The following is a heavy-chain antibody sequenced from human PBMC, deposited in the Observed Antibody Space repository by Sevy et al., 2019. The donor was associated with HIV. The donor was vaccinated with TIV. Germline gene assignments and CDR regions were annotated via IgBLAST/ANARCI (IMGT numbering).Heavy chain of an antibody. D-gene: IGHD3-22*01. CDR3: TTDYGYYNSSGFNPYYFDH. V-gene: IGHV3-15*01. J-gene: IGHJ4*02. CDR1: GFSFNNAW. CDR2: IKTNTDGGTA. Sequence: GGSLRLSCAASGFSFNNAWMSWVRQAPGKGLEWVGHIKTNTDGGTADYAATVQDRFIISREESENIVFLQMNGLESEDTAVYYCTTDYGYYNSSGFNPYYFDHWGQGTLVTVSS.